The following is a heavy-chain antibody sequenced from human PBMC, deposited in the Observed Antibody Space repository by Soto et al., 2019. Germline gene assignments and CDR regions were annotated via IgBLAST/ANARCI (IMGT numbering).Heavy chain of an antibody. CDR1: GGTFSSYA. CDR3: ARDPAWVPAAISFPSYGMDV. CDR2: IIPIFGTA. Sequence: GASVKVSCKASGGTFSSYAISWVRQAPGQGLEWMGGIIPIFGTANYAQKFQGRVTITADESTSTAYMELSSLRSEDTAVYYCARDPAWVPAAISFPSYGMDVWGQGTTVTVSS. D-gene: IGHD2-2*01. J-gene: IGHJ6*02. V-gene: IGHV1-69*13.